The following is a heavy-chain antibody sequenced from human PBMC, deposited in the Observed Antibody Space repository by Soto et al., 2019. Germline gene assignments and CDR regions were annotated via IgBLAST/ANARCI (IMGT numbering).Heavy chain of an antibody. CDR3: AKDPWGSSWYWFDP. CDR1: GFTVSSYA. Sequence: GGSLRLACAASGFTVSSYAMSWVRQAPGKGLEWVSAISGSGGSTYYADSVKGRFTISRDNSKNTLYLQMNSLRAEDTAVYYCAKDPWGSSWYWFDPWGQGTLVTVSS. V-gene: IGHV3-23*01. D-gene: IGHD6-13*01. CDR2: ISGSGGST. J-gene: IGHJ5*02.